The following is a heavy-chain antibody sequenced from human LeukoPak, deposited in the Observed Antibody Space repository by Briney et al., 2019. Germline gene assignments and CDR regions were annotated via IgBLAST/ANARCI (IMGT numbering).Heavy chain of an antibody. CDR1: GYTLTELS. D-gene: IGHD2-15*01. V-gene: IGHV1-24*01. J-gene: IGHJ6*02. Sequence: GASVKVSCKVSGYTLTELSMHWVRHAPGKGPEWMGGFDPEDGETIYAQKFQGRVTMTEDTSTDTAYMELSSLRSEDTAVYYCATDRPYGAGVAYYGMDVWGQGTTVTVSS. CDR2: FDPEDGET. CDR3: ATDRPYGAGVAYYGMDV.